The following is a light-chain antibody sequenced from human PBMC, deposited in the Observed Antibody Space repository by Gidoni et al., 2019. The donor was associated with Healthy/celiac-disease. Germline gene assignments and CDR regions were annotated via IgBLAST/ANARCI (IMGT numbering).Light chain of an antibody. CDR3: QQCYSTPRT. CDR2: AAS. J-gene: IGKJ1*01. Sequence: DFHMTQSPSSLSASVGDRVTITCRASQSISSYLNWYQQKPGKAPKLLIYAASSLQSGVPSRFSGSGSGTDFTLTISSLQPEDFATYYCQQCYSTPRTFGRGTKVEIK. V-gene: IGKV1-39*01. CDR1: QSISSY.